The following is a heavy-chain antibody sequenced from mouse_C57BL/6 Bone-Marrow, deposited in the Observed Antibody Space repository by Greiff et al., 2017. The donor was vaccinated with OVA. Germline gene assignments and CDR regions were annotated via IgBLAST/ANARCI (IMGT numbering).Heavy chain of an antibody. D-gene: IGHD2-4*01. CDR1: GFTFSDFY. V-gene: IGHV7-1*01. J-gene: IGHJ3*01. CDR3: ARDALYYDYDAPFAY. Sequence: EVKLVESGGGLVQSGRSLRLSCATSGFTFSDFYMEWVRQAPGKGLEWLAASRNKANDYTTEYSASVKGRFIVSRDTSQSILYLRMNALRAEDTAIYYCARDALYYDYDAPFAYWGQGTLVTVSA. CDR2: SRNKANDYTT.